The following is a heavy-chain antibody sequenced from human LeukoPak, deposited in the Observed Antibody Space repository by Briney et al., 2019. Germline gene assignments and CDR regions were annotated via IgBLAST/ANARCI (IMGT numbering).Heavy chain of an antibody. V-gene: IGHV3-53*01. CDR3: AKTSRRNSGYDSPFDY. Sequence: GGSLRLSCAASGFTVSSNYMSWVRQAPGKGLEWVSVIYSGGSTDYADSVKGRFTISRDNSKHTLYLQMNSLRAEDAAVYYCAKTSRRNSGYDSPFDYWGQGTLVTVSS. J-gene: IGHJ4*02. CDR2: IYSGGST. CDR1: GFTVSSNY. D-gene: IGHD5-12*01.